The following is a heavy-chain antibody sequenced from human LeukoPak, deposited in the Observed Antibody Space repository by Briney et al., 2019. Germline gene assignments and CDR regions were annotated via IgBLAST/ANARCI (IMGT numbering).Heavy chain of an antibody. Sequence: GGSLRLSCAASGFTFSSYAMSWVRQAPGKGLEWVSAISGSGGSTYYADSVKGRFTISRDNSKNTLYLQMNSLRAEDTDVYYCAKDPAIVVVYYFDYWGQGTLVTVSS. V-gene: IGHV3-23*01. D-gene: IGHD3-22*01. CDR2: ISGSGGST. CDR1: GFTFSSYA. CDR3: AKDPAIVVVYYFDY. J-gene: IGHJ4*02.